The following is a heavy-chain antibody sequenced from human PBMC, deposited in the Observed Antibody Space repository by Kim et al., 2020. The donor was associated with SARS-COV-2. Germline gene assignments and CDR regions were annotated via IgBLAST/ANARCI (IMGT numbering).Heavy chain of an antibody. CDR1: GFTFSDYY. D-gene: IGHD3-10*01. CDR2: ISSSSSYT. Sequence: GGSLRLSCAASGFTFSDYYMSWIRQAPGKGLEWVSYISSSSSYTNYADSVKGRFTISRDNAKNSLYLQMNSLRAEDTAVYYCARGYDGSGSYYNPPLPYYYYGMDVWGQGTTVTVSS. CDR3: ARGYDGSGSYYNPPLPYYYYGMDV. V-gene: IGHV3-11*05. J-gene: IGHJ6*02.